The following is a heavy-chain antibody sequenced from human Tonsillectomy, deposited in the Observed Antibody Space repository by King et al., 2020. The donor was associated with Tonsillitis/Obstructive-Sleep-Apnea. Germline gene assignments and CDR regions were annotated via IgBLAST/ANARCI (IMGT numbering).Heavy chain of an antibody. V-gene: IGHV1-18*01. CDR1: GYTFTSNG. Sequence: VQLVESGAEVKKPGASVKVSCKASGYTFTSNGLNWVRQAPGQGLEWMGWISAYNGNTNYAQKFQGRVTMTTDTSTSTAYMELRSLRSDDTAVYYCARDFEGGGRYDFWSGYYSRTYQFDYWGQGTLVTVSS. CDR3: ARDFEGGGRYDFWSGYYSRTYQFDY. CDR2: ISAYNGNT. D-gene: IGHD3-3*01. J-gene: IGHJ4*02.